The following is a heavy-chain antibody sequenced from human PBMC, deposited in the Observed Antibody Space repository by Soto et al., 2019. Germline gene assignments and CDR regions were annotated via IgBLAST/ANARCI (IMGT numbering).Heavy chain of an antibody. J-gene: IGHJ4*02. CDR2: ISYDGSNK. D-gene: IGHD4-17*01. CDR1: GFTFSSYG. Sequence: QVQLVESGGGVVQPGRSLRLSCAASGFTFSSYGMHWVRQAPGKGLEWVAVISYDGSNKYYADSVKGRFTISRDNSKNTLYLQMNGLRAEDTAVYYCAKEYPVTYYFDYWGQGTLVTVSS. CDR3: AKEYPVTYYFDY. V-gene: IGHV3-30*18.